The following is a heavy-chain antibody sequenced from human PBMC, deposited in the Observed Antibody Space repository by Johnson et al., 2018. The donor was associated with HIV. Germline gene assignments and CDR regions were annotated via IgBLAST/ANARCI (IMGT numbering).Heavy chain of an antibody. J-gene: IGHJ3*02. CDR3: AKGGSYSDEWAFDI. CDR2: IYSGGST. V-gene: IGHV3-53*01. Sequence: VQLVESGGGLIQPGGSLRLSCAASGFTVSSNYMSWVRQAPGKGLEWVSVIYSGGSTYYADSVKGRFTISRDNSKNSLYLQMNSLRAEDTAVYYCAKGGSYSDEWAFDIWGQGTMVTISS. D-gene: IGHD1-26*01. CDR1: GFTVSSNY.